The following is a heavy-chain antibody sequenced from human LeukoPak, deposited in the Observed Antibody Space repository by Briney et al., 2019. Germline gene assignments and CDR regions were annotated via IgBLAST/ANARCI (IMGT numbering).Heavy chain of an antibody. CDR1: GYTFASFD. Sequence: ASVTVSCKASGYTFASFDINWVRQATGQGLEWMGWMNPNSGNTGYAQKFQGRVTMARNTSISTGYMELSSLRSEDTAVYYCARAKGTAGTDAFDIWGQGTVVTVSS. J-gene: IGHJ3*02. D-gene: IGHD1-1*01. CDR2: MNPNSGNT. CDR3: ARAKGTAGTDAFDI. V-gene: IGHV1-8*01.